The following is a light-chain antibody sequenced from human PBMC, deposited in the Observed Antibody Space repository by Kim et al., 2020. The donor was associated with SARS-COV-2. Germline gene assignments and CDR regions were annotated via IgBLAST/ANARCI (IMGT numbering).Light chain of an antibody. V-gene: IGKV3-15*01. Sequence: VSPGERATLSCRASQRLSSTLAWYQQKPGQAPRLLIYATSTRATDIPARFSGSGSGTFFTLTISSLQSDDFAFYYCQQYNNWPLTFGGGTKVDIK. CDR2: ATS. J-gene: IGKJ4*01. CDR3: QQYNNWPLT. CDR1: QRLSST.